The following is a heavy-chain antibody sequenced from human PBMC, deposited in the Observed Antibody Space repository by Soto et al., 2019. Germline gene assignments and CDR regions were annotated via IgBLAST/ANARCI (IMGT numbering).Heavy chain of an antibody. J-gene: IGHJ6*02. CDR3: VNRAWCDV. CDR2: INGSGNSR. V-gene: IGHV3-23*01. Sequence: EVQLLESGGGLVQPGGSLRLSCAASGFTFSSQTMSWVRQAPGKGLEWVSNINGSGNSRQYADSVKGRFTISRDNSKNTLDLQRNSLSGEDTAVYYCVNRAWCDVWGQGTTVTVSS. CDR1: GFTFSSQT. D-gene: IGHD2-8*02.